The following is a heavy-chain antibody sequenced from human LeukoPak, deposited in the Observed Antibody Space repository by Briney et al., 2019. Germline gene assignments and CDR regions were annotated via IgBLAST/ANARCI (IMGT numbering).Heavy chain of an antibody. D-gene: IGHD3-9*01. CDR3: PRGKVWGIVLTGYCLFDY. CDR1: GGSLSSNSRNCY. V-gene: IGHV4-30-4*01. J-gene: IGHJ4*02. CDR2: IYYSGTT. Sequence: KASQTLSLTCTVSGGSLSSNSRNCYWSWIRQSPGKGLERIVYIYYSGTTYYHPSLNSRVTISVATSKNQFSMNVSSVTAADLVVYYCPRGKVWGIVLTGYCLFDYWGQGTLVTVSS.